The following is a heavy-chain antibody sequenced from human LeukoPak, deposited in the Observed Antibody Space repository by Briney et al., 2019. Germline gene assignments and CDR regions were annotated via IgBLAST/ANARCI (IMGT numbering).Heavy chain of an antibody. CDR1: GFTVSSNY. CDR3: ARVGSYYDSSGYPY. D-gene: IGHD3-22*01. CDR2: IYSGGYT. Sequence: GGSLRHSCAASGFTVSSNYRSWVRQAPGKGLEWVSVIYSGGYTYYADSVKGRFTISRDNSKNTLYLQMNSLRAEDAAFYYCARVGSYYDSSGYPYWGQGTLVTVSS. J-gene: IGHJ4*02. V-gene: IGHV3-53*01.